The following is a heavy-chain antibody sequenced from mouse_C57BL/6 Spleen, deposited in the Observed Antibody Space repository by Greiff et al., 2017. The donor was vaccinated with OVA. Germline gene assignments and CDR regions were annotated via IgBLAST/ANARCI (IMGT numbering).Heavy chain of an antibody. CDR3: ARDYYSNYAMDY. V-gene: IGHV1-53*01. J-gene: IGHJ4*01. D-gene: IGHD2-5*01. Sequence: QVQLQQSGTELVKPGASVKLSCKASGYTFTSYWMHWVKQRPGQGLEWIGNINPSNGGTNYNEKFKSKATLTVDKSSSTAYMQLSSLTSEDSAVDYCARDYYSNYAMDYWGQGTSVTVSS. CDR1: GYTFTSYW. CDR2: INPSNGGT.